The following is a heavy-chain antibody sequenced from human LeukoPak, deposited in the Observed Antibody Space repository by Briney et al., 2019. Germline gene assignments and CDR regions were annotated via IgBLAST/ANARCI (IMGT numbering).Heavy chain of an antibody. V-gene: IGHV1-69*05. Sequence: SVKVSXKASGGTFSSYAISWVRQAPGQGLEWMGRIIPIFGTANYAQKFQGRVTITTDESTSTAYMELSSLRSEDTAVYYCASDPTSYSGSYYLPYWGQGTLVTVSS. D-gene: IGHD1-26*01. J-gene: IGHJ4*02. CDR1: GGTFSSYA. CDR3: ASDPTSYSGSYYLPY. CDR2: IIPIFGTA.